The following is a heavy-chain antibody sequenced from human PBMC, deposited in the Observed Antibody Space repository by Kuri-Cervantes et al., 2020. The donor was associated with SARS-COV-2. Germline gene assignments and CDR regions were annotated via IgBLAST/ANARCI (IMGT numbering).Heavy chain of an antibody. CDR3: AKAGGTIPPTADY. CDR2: ISGSGGST. CDR1: GFTFSSYA. D-gene: IGHD3-9*01. J-gene: IGHJ4*02. V-gene: IGHV3-23*01. Sequence: GESLKISCAASGFTFSSYAMSWVRQAPGKGLEWVSAISGSGGSTYYADSVKGRFTISRDNSKNMLYLQMNSLRAEDTAVYYCAKAGGTIPPTADYWGQGTLVTVSS.